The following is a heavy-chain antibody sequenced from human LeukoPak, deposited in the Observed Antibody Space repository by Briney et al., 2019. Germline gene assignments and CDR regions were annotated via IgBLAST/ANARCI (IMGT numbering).Heavy chain of an antibody. Sequence: GGSLRLSSAASGFIVSSNYMSWVRQAPGKGLEWVSVIYSPGNTYYVDSVKGRFTLSRDNSKNTLYLKMNSLRAEDTAVYYCARGLQDSSDWYDAFDIWGQGTMVTVSS. J-gene: IGHJ3*02. CDR3: ARGLQDSSDWYDAFDI. D-gene: IGHD6-19*01. V-gene: IGHV3-53*01. CDR1: GFIVSSNY. CDR2: IYSPGNT.